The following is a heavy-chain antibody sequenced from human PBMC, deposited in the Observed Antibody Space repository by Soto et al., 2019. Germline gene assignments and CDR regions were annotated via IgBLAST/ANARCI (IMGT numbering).Heavy chain of an antibody. J-gene: IGHJ4*02. CDR3: ADPTTADY. CDR2: ISSSSSTI. V-gene: IGHV3-48*02. Sequence: EVQLVESGGGLVQPGGSLRLSCAASGFTFSSYSMNWVRQAPGKGLEWVSYISSSSSTIYYADSVKGRFTISRDNAKNSLYLQMNSLRDDDTAVYYCADPTTADYWGQGTLVTVSS. CDR1: GFTFSSYS. D-gene: IGHD4-17*01.